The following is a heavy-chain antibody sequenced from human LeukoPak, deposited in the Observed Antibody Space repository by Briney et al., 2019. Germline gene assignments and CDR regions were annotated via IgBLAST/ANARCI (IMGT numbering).Heavy chain of an antibody. CDR1: GYTFTGYY. V-gene: IGHV1-2*02. J-gene: IGHJ6*02. CDR2: INPNSGGT. Sequence: ASVKVSCKASGYTFTGYYMHWVRQAPGQGLEWMGWINPNSGGTNYAQKFQGRVTMTRDTSISTAYMELSRLRSDDTAVYYCAXXXXXXGSCYSEYYGMDVWGQGTTVTVSS. D-gene: IGHD2-15*01. CDR3: AXXXXXXGSCYSEYYGMDV.